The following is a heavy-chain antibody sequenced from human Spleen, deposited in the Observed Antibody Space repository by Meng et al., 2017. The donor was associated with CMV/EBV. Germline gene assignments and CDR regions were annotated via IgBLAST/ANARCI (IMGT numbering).Heavy chain of an antibody. D-gene: IGHD2-2*01. CDR2: INWNSGDI. V-gene: IGHV3-9*01. CDR3: AKVRSTSPYYHYHGMDV. J-gene: IGHJ6*02. Sequence: SLKISCAASGFSFDDYAMHWVRQAPRKGLEWVSGINWNSGDIGYADSVKGRFTISRDNAKNSLYLQMNSLRAEDTALYYCAKVRSTSPYYHYHGMDVWGQGTTVTVSS. CDR1: GFSFDDYA.